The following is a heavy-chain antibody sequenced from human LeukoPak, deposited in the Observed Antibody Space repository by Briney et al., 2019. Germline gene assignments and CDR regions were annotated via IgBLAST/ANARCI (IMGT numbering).Heavy chain of an antibody. CDR3: ARHSATENWFDP. CDR2: IYYSGST. Sequence: PSETLSLTCTVSGGSISSSSYYWGWIRQPPGKGLEWIGSIYYSGSTYYNPSLKSRVTISVDTSKNQFSLKLSSVTAADTAVYYCARHSATENWFDPWGQGTLVTVSS. V-gene: IGHV4-39*01. CDR1: GGSISSSSYY. J-gene: IGHJ5*02. D-gene: IGHD6-25*01.